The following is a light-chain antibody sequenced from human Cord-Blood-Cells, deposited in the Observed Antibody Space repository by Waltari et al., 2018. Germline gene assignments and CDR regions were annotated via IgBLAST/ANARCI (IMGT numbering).Light chain of an antibody. V-gene: IGLV1-44*01. J-gene: IGLJ3*02. CDR1: SSNIGSNT. Sequence: QSVLTQPPPASGTPGQRVTISCSGSSSNIGSNTVNWYQQLPGTAPKLLIYSNNQRPSGVPDRCSGSKSGTSASLAISGLQSEDEADYYCAAWDDSLNGWVFGGGTKLPVL. CDR2: SNN. CDR3: AAWDDSLNGWV.